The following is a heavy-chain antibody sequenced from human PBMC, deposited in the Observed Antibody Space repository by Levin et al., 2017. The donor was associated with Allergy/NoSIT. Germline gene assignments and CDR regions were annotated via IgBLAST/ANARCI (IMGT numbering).Heavy chain of an antibody. CDR1: GGSISGYY. CDR3: ARVAPNWWWSLDY. D-gene: IGHD2-8*02. CDR2: IDNSGST. Sequence: PSETLSLTCTVSGGSISGYYWTWIRQPPGRRLEWIGNIDNSGSTDYNPSLKSRVTMSVDTSKNQISLRLSSVTAADTAVYHCARVAPNWWWSLDYWGQGTLVTVSS. J-gene: IGHJ4*02. V-gene: IGHV4-59*01.